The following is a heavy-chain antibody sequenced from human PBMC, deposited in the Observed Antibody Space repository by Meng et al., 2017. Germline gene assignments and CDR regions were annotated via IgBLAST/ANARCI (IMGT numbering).Heavy chain of an antibody. CDR1: GYTFTSYG. CDR3: ARSHFGGMGNWYFDL. D-gene: IGHD3-16*01. J-gene: IGHJ2*01. V-gene: IGHV1-18*01. CDR2: ISDYNGNT. Sequence: QVLLVRFGGGGMKPGASGKGSCNASGYTFTSYGISWVRQAPGQGLEWMGWISDYNGNTNYAQKLQGRVTMTTDTSTSTAYMELRSLRSDDTAVYYCARSHFGGMGNWYFDLWGRGTLVTVSS.